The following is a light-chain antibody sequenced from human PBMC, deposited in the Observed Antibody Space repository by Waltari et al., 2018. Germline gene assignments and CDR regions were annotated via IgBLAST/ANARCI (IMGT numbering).Light chain of an antibody. CDR3: QQYYSTPQT. CDR2: WAS. CDR1: QSVLYSSNNKDY. Sequence: DIVMTQSPDSLAVSLGERATIHSKSSQSVLYSSNNKDYLAWYQQKPGQPPKLLIYWASTRESGVPDRFSGSGSGTDFTLTISSLQAEDVAVYYCQQYYSTPQTFGQGTRLEIK. J-gene: IGKJ5*01. V-gene: IGKV4-1*01.